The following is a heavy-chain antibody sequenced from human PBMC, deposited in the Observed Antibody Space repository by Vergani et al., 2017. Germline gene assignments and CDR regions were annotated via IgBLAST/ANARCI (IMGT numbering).Heavy chain of an antibody. CDR1: GFTFSSYA. Sequence: EVQLLESGGGLVQPGGSLRLSCAASGFTFSSYAMSWVRQAPGKGIEWVSAISGSGGSTYYADSVKGRFTISRDNSKNTLYLQMNSLRAEDTAVYYCAKDPGRFLEWLLLDYWGQGTLVTVSS. V-gene: IGHV3-23*01. CDR2: ISGSGGST. J-gene: IGHJ4*02. CDR3: AKDPGRFLEWLLLDY. D-gene: IGHD3-3*01.